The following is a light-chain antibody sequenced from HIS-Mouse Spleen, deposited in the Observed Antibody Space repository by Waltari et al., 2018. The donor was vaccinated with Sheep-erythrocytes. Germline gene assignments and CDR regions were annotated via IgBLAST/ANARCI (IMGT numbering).Light chain of an antibody. V-gene: IGLV2-11*01. CDR3: CSYAGSYTYV. Sequence: QSALTQPRSVLGSPGQSVTISCTGTSRDVGGYNYVSWYQQHPGKAPKLMIYDVSKRPSGVPDRFSGSKSGNTASLTISGLLAEDEADYYCCSYAGSYTYVFGTGTMVTVL. CDR1: SRDVGGYNY. CDR2: DVS. J-gene: IGLJ1*01.